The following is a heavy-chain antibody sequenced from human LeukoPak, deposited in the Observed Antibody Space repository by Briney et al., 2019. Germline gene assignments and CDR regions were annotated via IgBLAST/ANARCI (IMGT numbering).Heavy chain of an antibody. CDR3: ARDLSYGSGSYYKN. J-gene: IGHJ4*02. V-gene: IGHV3-66*01. CDR1: GFTVSSNY. CDR2: IYSGGST. D-gene: IGHD3-10*01. Sequence: GGSLRLSCAASGFTVSSNYMSWVRQAPGKGLEWVSVIYSGGSTYYAGSVKGRFTISRDNSKNTLYLQMNSLRAEDTAVYYCARDLSYGSGSYYKNWGQGTLVTVSS.